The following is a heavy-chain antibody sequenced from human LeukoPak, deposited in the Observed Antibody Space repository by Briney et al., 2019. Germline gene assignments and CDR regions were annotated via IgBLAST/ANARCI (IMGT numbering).Heavy chain of an antibody. CDR3: AKRRAHSRTYRWSDFDY. CDR2: IRYDGSNE. V-gene: IGHV3-30*02. CDR1: GFTFSSYG. Sequence: GGSLRLSCAASGFTFSSYGMHWVRQAPGKGLEWVAFIRYDGSNEYYADSVKGRFTISRDNSKNTLYLQMNSLRAEDTAVYYCAKRRAHSRTYRWSDFDYWGQGTLVTVSS. J-gene: IGHJ4*02. D-gene: IGHD1-26*01.